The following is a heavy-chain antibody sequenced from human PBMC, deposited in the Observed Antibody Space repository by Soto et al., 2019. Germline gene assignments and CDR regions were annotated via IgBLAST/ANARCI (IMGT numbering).Heavy chain of an antibody. D-gene: IGHD1-1*01. CDR1: GGSVSGSYYY. CDR2: VFHTGFT. CDR3: ATSQKGYNWNYFDH. J-gene: IGHJ4*02. Sequence: LSLTCAVSGGSVSGSYYYWAWLRQSPGKGPEWIGSVFHTGFTSYNPSLESRVSVSVDTSKSQFSLKLSAVTASDTAVYYCATSQKGYNWNYFDHWGQGALVTVSS. V-gene: IGHV4-39*01.